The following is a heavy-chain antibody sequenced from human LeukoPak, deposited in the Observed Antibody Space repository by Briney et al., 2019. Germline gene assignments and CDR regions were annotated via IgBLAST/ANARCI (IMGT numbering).Heavy chain of an antibody. CDR2: INPNSGGT. J-gene: IGHJ6*02. D-gene: IGHD3-10*01. Sequence: ASVKVFCKASGYTFTGYYMHWVRQAPGQGLEWMGWINPNSGGTNYAQKFQGRVTMTRDTSISTAYMELSRLRSDDTAVYYCARGPRVLWFGELSYYGMDVWGQGTTVTVSS. V-gene: IGHV1-2*02. CDR1: GYTFTGYY. CDR3: ARGPRVLWFGELSYYGMDV.